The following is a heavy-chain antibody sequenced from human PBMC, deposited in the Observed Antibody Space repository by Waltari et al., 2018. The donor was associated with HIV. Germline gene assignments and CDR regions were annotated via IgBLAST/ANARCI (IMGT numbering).Heavy chain of an antibody. D-gene: IGHD3-3*01. CDR2: IYDSGST. CDR3: ARDYYDFWSGLNYGMDV. CDR1: GGSIRSGCSY. V-gene: IGHV4-31*03. J-gene: IGHJ6*02. Sequence: QVQLQESGPALVKPSQTLSLTGTVSGGSIRSGCSYWSWSRPHPGKGLEWIGYIYDSGSTYYNPSLKSRVTISVDTSKNQFSLKLSSVTAADTAVYYCARDYYDFWSGLNYGMDVWGQGTTVTVSS.